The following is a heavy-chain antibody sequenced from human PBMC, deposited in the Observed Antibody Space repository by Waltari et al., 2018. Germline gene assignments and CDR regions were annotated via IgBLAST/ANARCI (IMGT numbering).Heavy chain of an antibody. CDR3: ARLGSGRDGYNFDY. Sequence: QVQLQESGPGLVKPSETLSLTCAVSGYSISSGYYWGWIRQPPGKGLEWIGSIYHSGSTYSNRSLKSRVTISVDTSKNQFSLKLSSVTAADTAVYYCARLGSGRDGYNFDYWGQGTLVTVSS. V-gene: IGHV4-38-2*01. CDR1: GYSISSGYY. J-gene: IGHJ4*02. D-gene: IGHD3-10*02. CDR2: IYHSGST.